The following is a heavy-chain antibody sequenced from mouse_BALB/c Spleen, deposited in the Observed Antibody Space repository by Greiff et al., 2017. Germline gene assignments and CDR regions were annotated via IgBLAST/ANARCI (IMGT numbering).Heavy chain of an antibody. CDR2: IDPSDSYT. Sequence: VQLQQSGAELVKPGASVKLSCKASGYTFTSYWMHWVKQRPGQGLEWIGEIDPSDSYTNYNQKFKGKATLTVDKSSSTAYMQLSSLTSEDSAVYYCARPRGGPFAYWGQGTLVTVSA. V-gene: IGHV1-69*02. J-gene: IGHJ3*01. CDR1: GYTFTSYW. CDR3: ARPRGGPFAY.